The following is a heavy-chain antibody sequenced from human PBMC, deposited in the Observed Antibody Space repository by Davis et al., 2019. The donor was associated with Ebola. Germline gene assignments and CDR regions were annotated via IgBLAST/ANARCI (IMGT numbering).Heavy chain of an antibody. CDR1: GYTFISYG. V-gene: IGHV1-18*01. D-gene: IGHD1-1*01. J-gene: IGHJ4*02. CDR3: ARVMGETTTGYFDY. CDR2: ISAYNGNT. Sequence: AADTVSRKASGYTFISYGISWVRQAPGQGLEWMGWISAYNGNTNYAQKLQGRVTMTTDTYTSTAYMELRSLRSDDTDVYYCARVMGETTTGYFDYWGQGTLVTVSS.